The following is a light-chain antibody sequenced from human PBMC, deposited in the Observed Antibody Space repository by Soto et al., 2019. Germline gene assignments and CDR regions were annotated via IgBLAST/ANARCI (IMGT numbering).Light chain of an antibody. Sequence: IQMTQSPSSLSASVGDRVTITCRASQSISSYLNWCQQKLGKAPKVLIYAASSLQSGVPSRFSGSGSGTKFTLTIASLQPDDFATYYCQQYETFSGTFGPGTKVDI. V-gene: IGKV1-39*01. CDR2: AAS. CDR3: QQYETFSGT. J-gene: IGKJ1*01. CDR1: QSISSY.